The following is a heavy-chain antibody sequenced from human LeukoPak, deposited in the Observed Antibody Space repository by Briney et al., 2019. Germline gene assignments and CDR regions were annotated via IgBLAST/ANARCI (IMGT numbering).Heavy chain of an antibody. CDR1: SGSFSGYY. CDR3: ARGRVTMVWGVNLDY. Sequence: SETLSLTCAVYSGSFSGYYWSWIRQPPGKGLEWIGEINHSGSTNYNPSLKSRVTISVDTSKNQFSLKLSSVTAADTAVYYCARGRVTMVWGVNLDYWGQGTLVTVSS. D-gene: IGHD3-10*01. V-gene: IGHV4-34*01. CDR2: INHSGST. J-gene: IGHJ4*02.